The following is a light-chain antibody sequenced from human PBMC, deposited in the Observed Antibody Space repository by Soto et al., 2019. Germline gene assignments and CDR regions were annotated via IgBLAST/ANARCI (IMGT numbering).Light chain of an antibody. CDR1: NSNIGNNY. CDR2: ENN. CDR3: GTWDSNLSAVV. Sequence: QSVLTQPPSVSATPGQKVTISCSGSNSNIGNNYVSWYQQLPGTAPKLLIYENNKRPSGIPDRFSASKSGTSATLGITGLQTGDEADYYCGTWDSNLSAVVFGGGTKVTVL. J-gene: IGLJ2*01. V-gene: IGLV1-51*02.